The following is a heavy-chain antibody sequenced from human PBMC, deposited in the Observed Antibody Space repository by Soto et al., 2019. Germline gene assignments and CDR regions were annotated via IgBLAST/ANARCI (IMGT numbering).Heavy chain of an antibody. Sequence: ASVKVSCKASGFTFTSSAVQWVRQARGQRLEGIGWIVVGSGNTNYAQKFQERVTITRDMSTSTAYMELSSLRSEDTAGYYCAADRDFWSGYYVPRGGMDVWGQGTTVTVSS. J-gene: IGHJ6*02. CDR1: GFTFTSSA. D-gene: IGHD3-3*01. CDR3: AADRDFWSGYYVPRGGMDV. V-gene: IGHV1-58*01. CDR2: IVVGSGNT.